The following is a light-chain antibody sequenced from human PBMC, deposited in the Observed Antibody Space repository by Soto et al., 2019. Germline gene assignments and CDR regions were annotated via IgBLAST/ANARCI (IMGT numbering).Light chain of an antibody. J-gene: IGKJ2*01. CDR3: QQSFSIPYT. CDR2: AAS. V-gene: IGKV1-39*01. Sequence: DIQMTQSPSSLSASVGDTVTITCRASQYINNYLNWYRQKPGKAPEFLIYAASSLQSGVPSRFSGSGSGTEFTLTITSLHPEDFATYYCQQSFSIPYTFGRGTKVDIK. CDR1: QYINNY.